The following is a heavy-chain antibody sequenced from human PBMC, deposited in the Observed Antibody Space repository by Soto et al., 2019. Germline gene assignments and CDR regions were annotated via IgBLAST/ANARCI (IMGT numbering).Heavy chain of an antibody. Sequence: EVQLVESGGTLVQPGGSLRLSCAASGFDASVNYMTWVRQAPVKGLEWVSAINSGGNTFYADSVKGRFTISRDNSKNTLYLQINSLRVEDTAMYYCVRENYYYGMDVWGQGTAVTVSS. V-gene: IGHV3-66*01. J-gene: IGHJ6*02. CDR2: INSGGNT. CDR3: VRENYYYGMDV. CDR1: GFDASVNY.